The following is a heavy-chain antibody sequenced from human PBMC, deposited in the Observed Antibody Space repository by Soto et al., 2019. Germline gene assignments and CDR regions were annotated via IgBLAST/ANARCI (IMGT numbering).Heavy chain of an antibody. J-gene: IGHJ4*02. V-gene: IGHV3-30-3*01. D-gene: IGHD4-17*01. Sequence: GSLRLSCAASGFTFSDYYMSWIRQAPGKGLEWVAVISYDGSNKYYADSVKGRFTISRDNSKNTLYLQMNSLRAEDTAVYYCAREDGVKNIFDYWGQGTLVTVSS. CDR2: ISYDGSNK. CDR1: GFTFSDYY. CDR3: AREDGVKNIFDY.